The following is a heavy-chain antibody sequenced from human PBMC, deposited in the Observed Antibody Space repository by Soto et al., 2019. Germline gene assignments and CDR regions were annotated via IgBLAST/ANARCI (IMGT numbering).Heavy chain of an antibody. D-gene: IGHD1-26*01. CDR3: AKDRTVKARSGSLSS. Sequence: GXSXRLSFVVYGFIXSYYGIPCVRQAPGKGLEWVEIISYDGVNRYYAYPVKGRFTISRDNSKKKLYPPMNSLRAEDTAVYYGAKDRTVKARSGSLSSWGQGTLGTVSS. CDR1: GFIXSYYG. CDR2: ISYDGVNR. J-gene: IGHJ5*02. V-gene: IGHV3-30*18.